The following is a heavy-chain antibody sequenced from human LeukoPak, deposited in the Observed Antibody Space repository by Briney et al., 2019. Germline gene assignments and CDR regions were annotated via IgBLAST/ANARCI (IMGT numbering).Heavy chain of an antibody. CDR3: ARAPAFTITIPDY. D-gene: IGHD3-9*01. CDR2: IIPILGIA. V-gene: IGHV1-69*04. Sequence: SVKVSCKASGGTFSSYAISWVRQAPGRGLEWMGRIIPILGIANYAQKFQGRVTITADKSTSTAYMELSSLGSEDTAVCYCARAPAFTITIPDYWGQGTLVTVSS. CDR1: GGTFSSYA. J-gene: IGHJ4*02.